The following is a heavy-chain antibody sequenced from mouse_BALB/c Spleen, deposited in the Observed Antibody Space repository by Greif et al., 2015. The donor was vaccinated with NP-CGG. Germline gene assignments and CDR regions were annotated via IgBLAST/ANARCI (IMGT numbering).Heavy chain of an antibody. CDR2: ISSGGSYT. CDR3: ARDDGYYAMDY. Sequence: DVMLVESGGGLVKPGGSLKLSCAASGFTFSSYAMSWVRQSPEKRLEWVAEISSGGSYTYYPDTVTGRFTISRDNAENTLYLEMSSLRSEDTAMYYCARDDGYYAMDYWGQGTSVTVSS. V-gene: IGHV5-9-4*01. CDR1: GFTFSSYA. J-gene: IGHJ4*01.